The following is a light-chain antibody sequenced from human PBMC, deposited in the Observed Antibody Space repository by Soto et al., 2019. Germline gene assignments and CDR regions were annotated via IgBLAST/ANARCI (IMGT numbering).Light chain of an antibody. CDR3: SSYTTSSTVL. Sequence: QSALTQPTSVSGSPGQSITISCTGTSSDVGRYNYVSWYQQHPGKAPKFIIYDVSNRPSGVSNRFSGPKSGNTASLTISGLQVEDEADYYCSSYTTSSTVLFGGGTKLTVL. J-gene: IGLJ2*01. CDR1: SSDVGRYNY. V-gene: IGLV2-14*01. CDR2: DVS.